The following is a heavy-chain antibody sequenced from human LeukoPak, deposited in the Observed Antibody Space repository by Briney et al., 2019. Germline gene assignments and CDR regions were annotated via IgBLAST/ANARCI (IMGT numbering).Heavy chain of an antibody. CDR1: GFTFSSYS. CDR3: ARGVGIAARPSYLDY. Sequence: GGSLRLSCAASGFTFSSYSMNWVRQAPGKGLEWVSSISSSSSYIYYADSVKGRFTISRDNAKNSLYLQMNSLRAEDTAVYYCARGVGIAARPSYLDYWGQGTLVTVSS. J-gene: IGHJ4*02. CDR2: ISSSSSYI. V-gene: IGHV3-21*01. D-gene: IGHD6-6*01.